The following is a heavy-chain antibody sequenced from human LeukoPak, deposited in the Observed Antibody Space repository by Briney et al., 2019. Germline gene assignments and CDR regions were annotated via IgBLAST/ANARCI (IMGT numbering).Heavy chain of an antibody. CDR3: ASEAMDRNY. V-gene: IGHV3-21*01. D-gene: IGHD5-18*01. Sequence: PGGSLRLSCAASGFTFTTYAMSWVRQAPGKGLEWISSISKDGDYTYYADSVKGRFTISRDNAKNSLYLQMNSLRAEDTAVYYCASEAMDRNYWGQGTLVTVSS. J-gene: IGHJ4*02. CDR2: ISKDGDYT. CDR1: GFTFTTYA.